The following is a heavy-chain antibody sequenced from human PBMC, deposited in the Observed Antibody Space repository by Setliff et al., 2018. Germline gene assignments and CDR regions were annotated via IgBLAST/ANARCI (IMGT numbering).Heavy chain of an antibody. V-gene: IGHV4-39*02. CDR1: GVSISANHY. CDR2: ISYGGNT. CDR3: ARDPGNGHYMDV. J-gene: IGHJ6*03. Sequence: SETLSLTCTVSGVSISANHYWGWIRQPPGKGLEWIGSISYGGNTYYNPSLNSRVTISADTSKNQIPVRLNSVTAADTAVYYCARDPGNGHYMDVWGKGATVTVSS.